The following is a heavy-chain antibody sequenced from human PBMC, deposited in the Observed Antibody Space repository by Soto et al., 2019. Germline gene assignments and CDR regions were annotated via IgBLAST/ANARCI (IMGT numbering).Heavy chain of an antibody. V-gene: IGHV3-33*01. D-gene: IGHD2-21*02. CDR1: GFTFSHYG. CDR3: GRDRCSGDDCSGDWYFDL. J-gene: IGHJ2*01. CDR2: IWFDGSNK. Sequence: QVQLVESGGGVVQPGRSLRLSCAASGFTFSHYGMHWVRQAPGKGLEWVADIWFDGSNKYYADSVKGLFTISRDNCKNMLFLQMESLRAEDTAVYYCGRDRCSGDDCSGDWYFDLWGRGTLVPVSS.